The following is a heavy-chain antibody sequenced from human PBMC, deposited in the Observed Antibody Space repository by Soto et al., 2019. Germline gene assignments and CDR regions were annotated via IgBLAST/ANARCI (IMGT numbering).Heavy chain of an antibody. V-gene: IGHV1-69*01. CDR1: GGTFSSYA. Sequence: QVQLVQSGAEVKKPGSSVKVSCKASGGTFSSYAISWVRQAPGQGLEWMGGIIPIFGTANYAQKFQGRVTITADETTRTAYMELSSLRSEDTAVYYCARSGNYDFWSGYYTYFDYWGQGTLVTVSS. D-gene: IGHD3-3*01. CDR3: ARSGNYDFWSGYYTYFDY. CDR2: IIPIFGTA. J-gene: IGHJ4*02.